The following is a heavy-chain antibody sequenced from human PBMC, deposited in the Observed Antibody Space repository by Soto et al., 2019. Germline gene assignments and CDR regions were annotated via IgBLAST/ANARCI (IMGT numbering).Heavy chain of an antibody. J-gene: IGHJ4*02. V-gene: IGHV4-59*08. D-gene: IGHD1-26*01. CDR1: GGSISSYY. CDR3: ARRGWEWEPFDY. Sequence: QVQLQESGPGLVKPSETLSLTCTVSGGSISSYYWSWIRQPPGKGLEWIGYIYYSGSTNYNPSLKSRVTISVDTSKNQFSLKLSSVTAADTAVYYCARRGWEWEPFDYWGQGTLVTVSS. CDR2: IYYSGST.